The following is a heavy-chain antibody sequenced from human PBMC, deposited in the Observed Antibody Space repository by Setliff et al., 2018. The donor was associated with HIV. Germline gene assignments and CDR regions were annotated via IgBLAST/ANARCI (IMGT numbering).Heavy chain of an antibody. CDR3: ARQRAGPDY. CDR1: GGSISSSSYY. Sequence: TLSLTCTVSGGSISSSSYYWGWIRQPPGKGLEWIGSIYYSGSTYYNPSLKSRVTISVDTSKNQFSLKLSSVTAADTAVYYCARQRAGPDYWGQGTLVTVSS. CDR2: IYYSGST. J-gene: IGHJ4*02. V-gene: IGHV4-39*01.